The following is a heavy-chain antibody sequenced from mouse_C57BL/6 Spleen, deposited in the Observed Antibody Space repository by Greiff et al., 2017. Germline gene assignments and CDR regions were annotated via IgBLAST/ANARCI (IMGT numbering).Heavy chain of an antibody. Sequence: EVMLVESEGGLVQPGSSMKLSCTASGFTFSDYYMAWVRQVPEKGLDWVANINYDGSSTYYLDSLKSRFIISRDNARNILYLQMSSLKSEDTATYYCARANWDEGAMDYWGQGTSVTVSS. V-gene: IGHV5-16*01. CDR1: GFTFSDYY. J-gene: IGHJ4*01. D-gene: IGHD4-1*01. CDR2: INYDGSST. CDR3: ARANWDEGAMDY.